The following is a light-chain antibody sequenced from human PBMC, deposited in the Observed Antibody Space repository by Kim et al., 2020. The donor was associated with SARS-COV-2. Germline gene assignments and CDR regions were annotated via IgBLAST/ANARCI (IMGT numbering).Light chain of an antibody. V-gene: IGKV1-27*01. CDR3: QQCKGDPWT. CDR1: QGMSNY. J-gene: IGKJ1*01. Sequence: DIQMTQSPSSLSASVGDRVTITCRASQGMSNYLAWDQQKPGKVPKLLIYAASALRSGVPSRFSGSGSGTDFTLTITSLQPEDVAVYYCQQCKGDPWTFGHGTKVDIK. CDR2: AAS.